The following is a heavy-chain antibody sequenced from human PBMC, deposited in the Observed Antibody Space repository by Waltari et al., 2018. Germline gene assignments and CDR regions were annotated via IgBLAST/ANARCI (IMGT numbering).Heavy chain of an antibody. CDR3: ARSPPVAGTGGLYY. D-gene: IGHD6-19*01. J-gene: IGHJ4*02. V-gene: IGHV1-69*01. Sequence: QVQLVQSGAEVKKPGSSVKVSCKASGGTFSSYAISWVRQAPGQGLEGMGGISPICGTANYAQKCQGRVTITADESTSTAYMELSSLRSEDTAVYYCARSPPVAGTGGLYYWGQGTLVTVSS. CDR1: GGTFSSYA. CDR2: ISPICGTA.